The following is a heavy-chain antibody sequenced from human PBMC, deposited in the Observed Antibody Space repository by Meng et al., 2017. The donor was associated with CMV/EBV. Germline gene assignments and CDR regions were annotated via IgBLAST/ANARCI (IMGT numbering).Heavy chain of an antibody. V-gene: IGHV3-30*02. CDR3: AKFLTDSPDDAFDI. D-gene: IGHD3-9*01. CDR1: GFTFRRYD. CDR2: IENDGTNK. J-gene: IGHJ3*02. Sequence: GESLKIPCAASGFTFRRYDIHWVRQAPGKGLEWVAFIENDGTNKKSADSVKGRFIISRDNSKNTLYLQMNSLRAEDTAVYYCAKFLTDSPDDAFDIWGQGTMVTVSS.